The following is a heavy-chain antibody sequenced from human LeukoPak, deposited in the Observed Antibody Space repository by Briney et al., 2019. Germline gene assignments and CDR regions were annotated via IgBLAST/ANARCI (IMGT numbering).Heavy chain of an antibody. CDR1: GYTFTIYG. J-gene: IGHJ6*03. V-gene: IGHV1-18*01. D-gene: IGHD3-3*01. CDR2: ISAYNGNT. Sequence: EASVTVSFKASGYTFTIYGISWVRQAPGQGLEWMGWISAYNGNTNYAQKLQGRVTMTTDTSTSTAYMELRSLRSDDTAVYYCARGVLRFFSMDVWGKGTTVTVSS. CDR3: ARGVLRFFSMDV.